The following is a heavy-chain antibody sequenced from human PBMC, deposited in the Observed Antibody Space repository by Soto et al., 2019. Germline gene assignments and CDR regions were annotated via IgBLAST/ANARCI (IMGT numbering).Heavy chain of an antibody. CDR3: ARDITQRYCSGGSCYGAGGFDY. CDR2: IYTSGST. CDR1: GGSISSYY. V-gene: IGHV4-4*07. D-gene: IGHD2-15*01. J-gene: IGHJ4*02. Sequence: PSETLSLTCTVSGGSISSYYWSWIRQPAGKGLEWIGRIYTSGSTNYNPSLKSRVTISVDTSKNQFSLKLSSVTAADTAVYYCARDITQRYCSGGSCYGAGGFDYWGQGTLVTVSS.